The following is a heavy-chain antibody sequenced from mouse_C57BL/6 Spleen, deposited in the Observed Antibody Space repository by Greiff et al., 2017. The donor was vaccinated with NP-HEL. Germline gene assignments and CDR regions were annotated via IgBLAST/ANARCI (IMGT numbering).Heavy chain of an antibody. J-gene: IGHJ2*01. Sequence: VQLQQSGPELVKPGASVKISCKASGYTFTDYYMNWVKQSHGKSLEWIGDINPNNGGTSYNQKFKGKATLTVDKSSSTAYMELRSLTSEDSAVYYCARRDYGYDGAWFAYWGQGTTLTVSS. CDR2: INPNNGGT. V-gene: IGHV1-26*01. CDR3: ARRDYGYDGAWFAY. D-gene: IGHD2-2*01. CDR1: GYTFTDYY.